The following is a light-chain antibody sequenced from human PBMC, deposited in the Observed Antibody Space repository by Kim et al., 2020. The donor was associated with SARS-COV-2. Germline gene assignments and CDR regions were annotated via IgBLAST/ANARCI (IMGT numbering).Light chain of an antibody. CDR2: RDS. CDR3: QVRETSAYV. V-gene: IGLV3-9*01. Sequence: VALGQTADLTCGGYDIVTKNVHWHQRRPRQPRVVVIYRDSPRPSGIPQRFSGANSGNTTTLTINSANAGDEGDYYCQVRETSAYVFGPGTKVTVL. CDR1: DIVTKN. J-gene: IGLJ1*01.